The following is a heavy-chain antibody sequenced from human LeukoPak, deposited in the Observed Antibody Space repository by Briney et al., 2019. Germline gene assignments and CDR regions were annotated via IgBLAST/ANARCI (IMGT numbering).Heavy chain of an antibody. V-gene: IGHV1-18*01. CDR3: ARVLLWFGEPPFDY. Sequence: ASVKVSCKASGYTFTSYGISWARQAPGQGLEWMGWISVYNGNTNYAQKFQGRVTMTTDTSTSTAYMELRSLRSDDTAVYYCARVLLWFGEPPFDYWGQGTLVTVSS. D-gene: IGHD3-10*01. CDR2: ISVYNGNT. CDR1: GYTFTSYG. J-gene: IGHJ4*02.